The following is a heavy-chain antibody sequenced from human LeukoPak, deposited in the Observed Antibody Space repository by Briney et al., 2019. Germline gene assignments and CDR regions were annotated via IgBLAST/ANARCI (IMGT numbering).Heavy chain of an antibody. CDR1: SASVTSSPYF. J-gene: IGHJ6*03. CDR3: ARDQYSNYYYMDV. Sequence: SSETLSLTCIVSSASVTSSPYFWGWIRQSPGQGLEWIGTISYSGTTYYNPSLRSRVTVSVDTAKSNFSLKLNSVTAADTAVYYCARDQYSNYYYMDVWGKGTTVTVSS. D-gene: IGHD5-12*01. V-gene: IGHV4-39*02. CDR2: ISYSGTT.